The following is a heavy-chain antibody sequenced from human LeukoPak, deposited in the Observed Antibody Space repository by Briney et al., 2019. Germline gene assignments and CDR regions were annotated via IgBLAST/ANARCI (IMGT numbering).Heavy chain of an antibody. V-gene: IGHV3-33*08. CDR3: ARAVSSWYYRSPSIAVAGPDY. Sequence: GGSLRLSCAASGFTFSGYWMSWLRQAPGKGLEWVAVIWYDGSNKYYADSVKGRFTISRDNSKNTLYLQMNSLRAEDTAVYYCARAVSSWYYRSPSIAVAGPDYWGQGTLVTVSS. CDR2: IWYDGSNK. CDR1: GFTFSGYW. D-gene: IGHD6-19*01. J-gene: IGHJ4*02.